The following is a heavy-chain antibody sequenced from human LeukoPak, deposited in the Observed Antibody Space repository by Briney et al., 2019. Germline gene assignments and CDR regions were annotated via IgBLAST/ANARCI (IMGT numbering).Heavy chain of an antibody. CDR3: AKPPKDDNASWYYYFDS. D-gene: IGHD6-13*01. Sequence: GRSLRLSCAASGFTFSSYDIHWVRQAPGKGLEWVALISYDGRDIYYLDSVEGRFTISRDNSKNTVYLQMNSLRTEDTAVYYCAKPPKDDNASWYYYFDSWGQGTLVTVSS. V-gene: IGHV3-30*18. CDR2: ISYDGRDI. CDR1: GFTFSSYD. J-gene: IGHJ4*02.